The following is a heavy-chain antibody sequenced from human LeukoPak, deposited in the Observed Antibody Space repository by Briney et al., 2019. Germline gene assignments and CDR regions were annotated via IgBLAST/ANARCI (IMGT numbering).Heavy chain of an antibody. J-gene: IGHJ4*02. D-gene: IGHD3-22*01. CDR3: ARENPSGYYNRPIDY. V-gene: IGHV4-59*01. CDR1: GGSISSYY. CDR2: IYYSGSI. Sequence: SETLSLTCTVSGGSISSYYWSWIRQPPGKGLEWIGDIYYSGSIKYNPSLKCRVTMSVDTSKNQFSLKLSSVTAADTAIYYCARENPSGYYNRPIDYWGQGTLVTVSS.